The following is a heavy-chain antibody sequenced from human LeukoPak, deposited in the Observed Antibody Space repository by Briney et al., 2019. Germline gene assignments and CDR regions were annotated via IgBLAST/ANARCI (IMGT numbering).Heavy chain of an antibody. CDR3: ARWAAMVGIDY. D-gene: IGHD5-18*01. Sequence: PGGSLRLSCAASGFTFSSYSMNWVRQAPGKGLEWVSYISSSSSTIYYADSVKGRFTISRDNAKNSLYLQMNSLRAEDTAVYYCARWAAMVGIDYWGQGTLVTVSS. J-gene: IGHJ4*02. V-gene: IGHV3-48*04. CDR1: GFTFSSYS. CDR2: ISSSSSTI.